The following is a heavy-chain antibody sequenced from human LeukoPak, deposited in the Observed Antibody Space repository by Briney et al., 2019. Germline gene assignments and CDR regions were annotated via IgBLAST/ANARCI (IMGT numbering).Heavy chain of an antibody. D-gene: IGHD3-22*01. CDR1: GGSISSGGYY. CDR2: IYYSGST. CDR3: ARARVTYYYDSSGYPEAFDI. J-gene: IGHJ3*02. V-gene: IGHV4-61*08. Sequence: SQTLSLTCTVSGGSISSGGYYWSWIRQPPGKGLEWIGYIYYSGSTNYNPSLKSRVTISVDTSKNQFSLKLSSVTAADTAVYYCARARVTYYYDSSGYPEAFDIWGQGTMVTVSS.